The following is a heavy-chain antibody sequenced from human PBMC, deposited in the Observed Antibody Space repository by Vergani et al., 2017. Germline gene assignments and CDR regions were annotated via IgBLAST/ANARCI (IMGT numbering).Heavy chain of an antibody. Sequence: QLQLQESGPGLVKPSETLSLTCTVSGGSISSYYWSWIRQPPGKGLEWIGYIYTSGSTNYNPSLKSRVTIAVDTSKNQFSLKLSSVTAADTAVYYCARHGSTPNYYYYYGMDVWGQGTTVTVSS. CDR1: GGSISSYY. CDR2: IYTSGST. J-gene: IGHJ6*02. CDR3: ARHGSTPNYYYYYGMDV. D-gene: IGHD3-10*01. V-gene: IGHV4-4*09.